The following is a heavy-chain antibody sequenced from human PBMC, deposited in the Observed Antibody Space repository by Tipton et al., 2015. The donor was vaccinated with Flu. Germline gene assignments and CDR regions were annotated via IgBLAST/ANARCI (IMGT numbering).Heavy chain of an antibody. Sequence: RLVQSGAEVKKPGASVKVSCKASGYTFTGYYTHWVRQAPGQGLEWMGWINPDSGGTNYAQKFQGRVTMTRDTSISTAYMELSRLRSDDTAVYYCARSRRLRFLEWLPDYYYYGMDVWGQGTTVPVSS. D-gene: IGHD3-3*01. CDR1: GYTFTGYY. CDR3: ARSRRLRFLEWLPDYYYYGMDV. CDR2: INPDSGGT. J-gene: IGHJ6*02. V-gene: IGHV1-2*02.